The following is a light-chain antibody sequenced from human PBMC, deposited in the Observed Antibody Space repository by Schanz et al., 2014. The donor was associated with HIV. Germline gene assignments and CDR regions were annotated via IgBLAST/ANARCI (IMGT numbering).Light chain of an antibody. CDR2: DDS. V-gene: IGLV2-14*03. CDR1: NNDIGSYTY. J-gene: IGLJ2*01. CDR3: IAYTTITTLGVV. Sequence: QSALTQPASVSGSPGQSITVSCTGTNNDIGSYTYVAWYQQHPGKAPQLMICDDSRRPSGVSNRFSGSKSDNTASLTISGLQPEDEADYYCIAYTTITTLGVVFGGGTQLTVL.